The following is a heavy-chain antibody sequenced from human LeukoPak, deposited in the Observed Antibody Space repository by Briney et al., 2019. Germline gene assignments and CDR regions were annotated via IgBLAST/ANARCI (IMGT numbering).Heavy chain of an antibody. Sequence: GGSLRLSCSASGFTFSSYVMHWVRQAPGKGLEYVSGISGDGANRYYADSVKGRFTISRDNSKNTPYVQMTSLRAEDTAVYYCVYQVQGVVKWGQGTLVTVSS. CDR2: ISGDGANR. CDR3: VYQVQGVVK. J-gene: IGHJ4*02. V-gene: IGHV3-64*05. CDR1: GFTFSSYV. D-gene: IGHD3-3*01.